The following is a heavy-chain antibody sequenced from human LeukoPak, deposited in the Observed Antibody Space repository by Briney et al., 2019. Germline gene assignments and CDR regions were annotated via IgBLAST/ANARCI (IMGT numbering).Heavy chain of an antibody. Sequence: GGSLRLSCAASGFTFDDYGMSWVRQAPGKGLEWVSGINWNGGSTGYADSVKGRFTISRDNAKNSLYLQMNSLRAEDTALYYCARYRGYYCSSSSCHYDYWGQGTLVTVSS. V-gene: IGHV3-20*04. J-gene: IGHJ4*02. D-gene: IGHD2-2*01. CDR1: GFTFDDYG. CDR3: ARYRGYYCSSSSCHYDY. CDR2: INWNGGST.